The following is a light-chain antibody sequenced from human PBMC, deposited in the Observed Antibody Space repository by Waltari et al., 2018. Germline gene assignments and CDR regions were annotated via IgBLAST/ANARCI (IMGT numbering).Light chain of an antibody. CDR1: QSVSSSY. CDR3: QQYGSSRWT. Sequence: EIVLTQSPGPLSLSPGDRATLSCRASQSVSSSYFSWYQQKPGQAPRLLIYGASSRATGIPDRFSGSGSGTDFTLTISRLEPEDFAVYYCQQYGSSRWTFGQGTKVEIK. CDR2: GAS. J-gene: IGKJ1*01. V-gene: IGKV3-20*01.